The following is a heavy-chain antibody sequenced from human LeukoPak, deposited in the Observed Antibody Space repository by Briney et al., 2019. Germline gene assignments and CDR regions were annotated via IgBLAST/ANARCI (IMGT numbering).Heavy chain of an antibody. CDR3: AREMTTVVNWFDP. J-gene: IGHJ5*02. Sequence: GGSLRLSCAASGFTFSNYDMNWVRQAPGKGLGWVSYISSSGSTIYYADSVKGRFTISRDNAKNSLYLQMNSLRAEDTAVYYCAREMTTVVNWFDPWGQGTLVTVSS. V-gene: IGHV3-48*03. CDR1: GFTFSNYD. D-gene: IGHD4-23*01. CDR2: ISSSGSTI.